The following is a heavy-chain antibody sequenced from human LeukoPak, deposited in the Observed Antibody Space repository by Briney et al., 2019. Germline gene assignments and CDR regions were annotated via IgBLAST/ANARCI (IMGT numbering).Heavy chain of an antibody. CDR3: TRETGGSTLVTLPSDN. D-gene: IGHD4-23*01. V-gene: IGHV1-2*02. CDR2: INPNSGGT. Sequence: ASVKVSCKASGYTFTSYAMHWVRQAPGQGLEWMGWINPNSGGTNYAQKFQGRVTMTRDRSISTAYMELSWLTSDDTAVYYCTRETGGSTLVTLPSDNWGQGTPVTVSS. CDR1: GYTFTSYA. J-gene: IGHJ4*02.